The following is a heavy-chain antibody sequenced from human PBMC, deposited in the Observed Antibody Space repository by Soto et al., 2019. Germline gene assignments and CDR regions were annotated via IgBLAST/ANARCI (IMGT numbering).Heavy chain of an antibody. V-gene: IGHV4-59*01. D-gene: IGHD2-15*01. CDR2: IYYSGST. J-gene: IGHJ6*02. CDR1: GGSISSYY. Sequence: PSETLSLTCTASGGSISSYYWSWIRQPPGKGLEWIGYIYYSGSTNYNPSLKSRVTISVDTSKNQFSLKLSSVTAADTAVYYCAGGVGYCSGGSCYSGWSYYYYGMDVWGQGTTVTVSS. CDR3: AGGVGYCSGGSCYSGWSYYYYGMDV.